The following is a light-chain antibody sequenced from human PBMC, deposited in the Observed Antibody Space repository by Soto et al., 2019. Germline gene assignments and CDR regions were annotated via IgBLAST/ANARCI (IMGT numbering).Light chain of an antibody. CDR1: QSISSW. CDR2: KAS. J-gene: IGKJ4*01. Sequence: DIQMTQSPSTLSASVGDRVTITCRVSQSISSWLAWYQQKPGKAPNLLIYKASSLESGVPSRFSGSGSGTEFTLTISSLQPDDFATYYCQQYVSYPLTFGGGTNVEIK. CDR3: QQYVSYPLT. V-gene: IGKV1-5*03.